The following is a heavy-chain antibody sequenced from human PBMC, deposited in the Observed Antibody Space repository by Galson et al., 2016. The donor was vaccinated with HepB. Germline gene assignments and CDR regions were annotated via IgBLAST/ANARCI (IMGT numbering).Heavy chain of an antibody. CDR2: IYYSGST. J-gene: IGHJ2*01. D-gene: IGHD4-23*01. CDR1: GGSIISAGYY. CDR3: AKYWGSGGNRYFDL. Sequence: TLSLTCTVSGGSIISAGYYWSWIRQHPGKGLEWIGNIYYSGSTYYNPSLKSRITISVDTSKSQFSLKLSSVTAADTAVYYCAKYWGSGGNRYFDLWGRGTLVTVSS. V-gene: IGHV4-31*03.